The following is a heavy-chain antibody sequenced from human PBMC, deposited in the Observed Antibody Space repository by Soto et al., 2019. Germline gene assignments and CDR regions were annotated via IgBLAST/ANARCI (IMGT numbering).Heavy chain of an antibody. Sequence: LSLTCTVSGGSVSSGSYYWSWIRQPPGKGLEWIGYIYNSGNTNYNPSLKSRVTISIDTSNNQISLKLSSVAAADTAVYYCAGDYSIARGQGTLVTVSS. CDR2: IYNSGNT. V-gene: IGHV4-61*01. J-gene: IGHJ4*02. CDR3: AGDYSIA. D-gene: IGHD4-4*01. CDR1: GGSVSSGSYY.